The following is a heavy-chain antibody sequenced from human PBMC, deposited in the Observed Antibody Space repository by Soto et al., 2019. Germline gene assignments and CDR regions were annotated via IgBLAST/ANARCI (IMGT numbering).Heavy chain of an antibody. V-gene: IGHV4-38-2*01. Sequence: SETLSLTCVVSGYSISSGYYWDWIRQPPGKGLEWIGSIYHSGSTYYNPSLRSRVTILIDTSKNQFSLTLTSVTAADTAVYFCARHLEWLGGDPWGQGTLVTVSS. D-gene: IGHD6-19*01. CDR1: GYSISSGYY. CDR3: ARHLEWLGGDP. J-gene: IGHJ5*02. CDR2: IYHSGST.